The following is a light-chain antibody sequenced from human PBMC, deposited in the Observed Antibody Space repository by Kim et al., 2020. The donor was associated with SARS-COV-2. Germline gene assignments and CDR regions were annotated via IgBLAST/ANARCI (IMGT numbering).Light chain of an antibody. CDR1: NIGSKS. V-gene: IGLV3-21*04. Sequence: SYELTQPPSVSVAPGETARITCGGNNIGSKSLHWYQQKPGQAPVLVIYYDSDRPSGIPERFSGSNSGNTATLTISRVEAGDEADYYCQVWDSSSDQPYVFGTGTKVTVL. CDR3: QVWDSSSDQPYV. CDR2: YDS. J-gene: IGLJ1*01.